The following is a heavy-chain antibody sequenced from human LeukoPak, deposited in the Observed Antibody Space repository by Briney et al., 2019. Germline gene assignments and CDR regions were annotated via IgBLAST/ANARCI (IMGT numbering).Heavy chain of an antibody. Sequence: GRSLRLSCAASGFTFSSYGMHWVRQAPGKGLEWVAVIWYDGSNKYYADSVKGRFTISRDNSKNTLYLQMNSLRAEDTAVYYCARESSRIMVRGVIRHWGQGTLVTVSS. CDR3: ARESSRIMVRGVIRH. V-gene: IGHV3-33*01. CDR1: GFTFSSYG. J-gene: IGHJ4*02. D-gene: IGHD3-10*01. CDR2: IWYDGSNK.